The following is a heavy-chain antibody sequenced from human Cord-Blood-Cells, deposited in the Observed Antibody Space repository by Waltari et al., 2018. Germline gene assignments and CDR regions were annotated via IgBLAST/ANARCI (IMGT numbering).Heavy chain of an antibody. CDR1: GFTFSNAR. J-gene: IGHJ3*02. CDR3: STEPGVRYCTGGVCDRIGFDACEI. CDR2: LKSKTDGGTT. D-gene: IGHD2-8*02. V-gene: IGHV3-15*01. Sequence: EVQLVESAGGLVKPGGSLRLSCAASGFTFSNARMSWVRQAPGKRLEWVGRLKSKTDGGTTDYAAPVKGRFTISGDDAKNTLYVQMNRLKTECTAVYYCSTEPGVRYCTGGVCDRIGFDACEIWGQGTMVSVSS.